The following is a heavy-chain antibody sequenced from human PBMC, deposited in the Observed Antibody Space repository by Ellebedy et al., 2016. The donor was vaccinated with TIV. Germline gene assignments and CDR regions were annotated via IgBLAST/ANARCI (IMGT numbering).Heavy chain of an antibody. CDR1: GDSVSTDIG. CDR3: ARGWFGSGMGV. D-gene: IGHD3-16*01. CDR2: TYYRSKWNN. V-gene: IGHV6-1*01. Sequence: SQTLSLTCVISGDSVSTDIGWNWIRQSPSRGLEWLGRTYYRSKWNNDYAVSLKSRITINPDTSKNQFSLHLNSVTPEDTAVYYCARGWFGSGMGVWGQGTTVTVSS. J-gene: IGHJ6*02.